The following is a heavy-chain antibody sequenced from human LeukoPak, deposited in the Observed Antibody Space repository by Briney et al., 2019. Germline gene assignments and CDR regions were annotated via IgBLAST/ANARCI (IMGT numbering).Heavy chain of an antibody. Sequence: ASVKVSCKASGYTFTGYYMHWVRQAPGQGLEWMGWINPNSGGTNYAQKFQGRVTMTRDTSISTAYMELSRLRSEDTAVYYCAREKGYYDSSGYCDYWGQGTLVTVSS. CDR2: INPNSGGT. D-gene: IGHD3-22*01. V-gene: IGHV1-2*02. CDR1: GYTFTGYY. J-gene: IGHJ4*02. CDR3: AREKGYYDSSGYCDY.